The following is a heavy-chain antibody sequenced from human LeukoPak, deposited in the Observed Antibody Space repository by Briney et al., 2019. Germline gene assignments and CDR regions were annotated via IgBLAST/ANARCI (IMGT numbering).Heavy chain of an antibody. Sequence: PSETLSPTCTVSGYSISSGYYWGWIRQPPGKGLEWIGSIYHSGSTYYNPSLKSRVTISVDTSKNQFSLKLSSVTAADAAVYYCAREPKGYCSGGSCLYWGQGTLVTVSS. CDR3: AREPKGYCSGGSCLY. CDR2: IYHSGST. V-gene: IGHV4-38-2*02. CDR1: GYSISSGYY. D-gene: IGHD2-15*01. J-gene: IGHJ4*02.